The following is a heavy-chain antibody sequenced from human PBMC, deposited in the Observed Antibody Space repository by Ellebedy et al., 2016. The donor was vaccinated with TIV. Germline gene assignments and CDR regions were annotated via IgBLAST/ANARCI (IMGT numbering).Heavy chain of an antibody. CDR2: FDPEDGET. V-gene: IGHV1-24*01. Sequence: ASVKVSXKVSGYTLTELSMHWVRQAPGKGLEWMGGFDPEDGETIYAQKFQGRVTMTEDTSTDTAYMELSSLRSEDTAVYYCATPYITMVRGVMDVWGQGTTVTVSS. CDR1: GYTLTELS. J-gene: IGHJ6*02. CDR3: ATPYITMVRGVMDV. D-gene: IGHD3-10*01.